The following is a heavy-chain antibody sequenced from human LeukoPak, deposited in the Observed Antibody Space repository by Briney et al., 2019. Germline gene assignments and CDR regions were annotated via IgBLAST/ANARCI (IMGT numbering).Heavy chain of an antibody. CDR2: INPNSGGT. Sequence: GASVKVSCKASGYTFTSYGISWVRQAPGQGLEWMGWINPNSGGTNYAQKFQGRVTMTRDTSISTAYMELSRLRSDDTAVYYCARDGRVGLFYENWFDPWGQGTLVTVSS. D-gene: IGHD2/OR15-2a*01. CDR1: GYTFTSYG. CDR3: ARDGRVGLFYENWFDP. V-gene: IGHV1-2*02. J-gene: IGHJ5*02.